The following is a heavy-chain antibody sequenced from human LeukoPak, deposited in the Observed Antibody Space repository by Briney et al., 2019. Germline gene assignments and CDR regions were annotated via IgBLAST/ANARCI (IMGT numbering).Heavy chain of an antibody. CDR1: GFTFSNYE. CDR2: ISTTGDDI. Sequence: QTGGSLRLSCAGSGFTFSNYEMNWVRQAPGKGLEWLSYISTTGDDIYYADSVKGRFTISRDNAKNSLYLQMNSLRAEDTAVYYCARGLGSGWVRNYFDPWGQGTLVTVSS. V-gene: IGHV3-48*03. J-gene: IGHJ5*02. CDR3: ARGLGSGWVRNYFDP. D-gene: IGHD6-19*01.